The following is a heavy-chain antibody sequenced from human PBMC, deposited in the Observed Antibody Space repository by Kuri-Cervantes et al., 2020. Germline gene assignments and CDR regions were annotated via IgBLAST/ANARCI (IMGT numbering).Heavy chain of an antibody. Sequence: GGSLSLSCKVSGYTLTELSMHWVRQAPGKGLEWMGGIIPIFGKANYAQKFQGRVTITADESTSTAYMELSSLRSEDTAVYYCARVRVYDSSGYYYSRDYYYYGMDVWGQGTTVTVSS. CDR1: GYTLTELS. J-gene: IGHJ6*02. CDR3: ARVRVYDSSGYYYSRDYYYYGMDV. D-gene: IGHD3-22*01. CDR2: IIPIFGKA. V-gene: IGHV1-69*01.